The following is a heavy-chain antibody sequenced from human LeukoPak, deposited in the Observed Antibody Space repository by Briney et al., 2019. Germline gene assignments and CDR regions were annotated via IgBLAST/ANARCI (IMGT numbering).Heavy chain of an antibody. CDR2: IYYSGST. D-gene: IGHD3-3*01. CDR1: GGSISDYY. Sequence: PSETLSLTCTVSGGSISDYYWSWIRQPPGKGLEWIGYIYYSGSTNYNPSLKSRVTISVDTSKNQFSLKLSSVTAADTAVYYCARSITIFGVVGDAFDIWGQGTMVTVSS. CDR3: ARSITIFGVVGDAFDI. J-gene: IGHJ3*02. V-gene: IGHV4-59*01.